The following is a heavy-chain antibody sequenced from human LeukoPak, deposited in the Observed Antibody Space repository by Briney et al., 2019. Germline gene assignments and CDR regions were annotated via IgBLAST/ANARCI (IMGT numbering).Heavy chain of an antibody. CDR3: ARDDHYGSWD. CDR2: IKHDGSEK. J-gene: IGHJ4*02. D-gene: IGHD4-17*01. CDR1: GFTFSTYW. Sequence: GGSLRLSCAASGFTFSTYWMSWVRQAPGKGLEWVANIKHDGSEKYYVDSVKGRFTISRDNAKNSLYLQMNSLRAEDTALYYCARDDHYGSWDWGQGTLVTVSS. V-gene: IGHV3-7*05.